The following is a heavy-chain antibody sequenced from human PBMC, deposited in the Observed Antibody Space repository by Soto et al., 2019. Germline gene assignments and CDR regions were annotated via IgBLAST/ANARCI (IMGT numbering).Heavy chain of an antibody. D-gene: IGHD3-3*01. CDR3: ARHRDFWSGSYYYYGMDV. J-gene: IGHJ6*02. V-gene: IGHV4-34*01. Sequence: SETLSLTCAVYGGSFSGYYWSWIRQPPGKGLEWIGEINHSGSTNYNPSLKSRVTISVDTSKNQFSLKLSSVTAADTAVYYCARHRDFWSGSYYYYGMDVWGQGTTVTVSS. CDR2: INHSGST. CDR1: GGSFSGYY.